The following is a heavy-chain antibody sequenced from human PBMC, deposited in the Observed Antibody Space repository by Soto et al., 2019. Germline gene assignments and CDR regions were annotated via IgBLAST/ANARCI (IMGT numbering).Heavy chain of an antibody. V-gene: IGHV3-30-3*01. CDR3: AREIGQWLVQGMDV. D-gene: IGHD6-19*01. CDR1: GFTFSSYA. CDR2: ISYDGSNK. J-gene: IGHJ6*02. Sequence: GGSLRLSCAASGFTFSSYAMHWVRQAPGKGLEWVAVISYDGSNKYYADSVKGRFTISRDNSKNTLYLQMYSLRAEDTAVYYCAREIGQWLVQGMDVWGQGTTVTVSS.